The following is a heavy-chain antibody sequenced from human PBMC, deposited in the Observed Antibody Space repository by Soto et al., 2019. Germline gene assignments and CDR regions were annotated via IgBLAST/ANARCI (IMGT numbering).Heavy chain of an antibody. CDR3: ARDPSHFNAFDI. CDR1: GGSISSGGYY. CDR2: IYYSGST. V-gene: IGHV4-31*03. J-gene: IGHJ3*02. Sequence: QVQLQESGPGLVKPSQTLSLTCTVSGGSISSGGYYWSWIRQHPGKGLEWIGYIYYSGSTYYNPCLKSRVSISVDTSKNQFSRKLSSVTAADTAVYYCARDPSHFNAFDIWGQVTIVTVSS.